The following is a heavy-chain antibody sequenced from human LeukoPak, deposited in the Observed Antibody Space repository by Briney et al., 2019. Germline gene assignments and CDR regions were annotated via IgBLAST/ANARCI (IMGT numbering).Heavy chain of an antibody. V-gene: IGHV4-59*08. J-gene: IGHJ6*02. D-gene: IGHD6-6*01. CDR2: IYYSGST. CDR1: GGSISSYY. Sequence: SETLSLTCTVSGGSISSYYWSWIRQPPGKGLEWIGYIYYSGSTNYNPSLKSRVTISVDTSKNQFSLKLSSVTAADTAVYYCARSIAARYYYYGMDVWGQGTTVTVSS. CDR3: ARSIAARYYYYGMDV.